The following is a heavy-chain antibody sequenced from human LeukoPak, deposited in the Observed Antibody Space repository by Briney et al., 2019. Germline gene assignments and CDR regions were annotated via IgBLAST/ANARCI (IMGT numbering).Heavy chain of an antibody. CDR3: ARDDLGLRLGELSCGFDP. V-gene: IGHV4-39*07. CDR2: IYYSGST. D-gene: IGHD3-16*02. Sequence: SETPSLTCTVSGGSISSSSYYWGWIRQPPGKGLEWIGSIYYSGSTYYNPSLKSRVTISVDTSKNQFSLKLSSVTAADTAVYYCARDDLGLRLGELSCGFDPWGQGTLVTVSS. J-gene: IGHJ5*02. CDR1: GGSISSSSYY.